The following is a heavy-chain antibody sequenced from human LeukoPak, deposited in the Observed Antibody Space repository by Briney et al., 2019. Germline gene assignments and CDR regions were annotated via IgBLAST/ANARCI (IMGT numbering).Heavy chain of an antibody. CDR2: ISYDGTNK. Sequence: PGGSLRLSCAASGFTLSSYWMHWVRQAPGKGLEWVAVISYDGTNKYSADSVKGRFTISRDNSKNTLYLQMNSLRAEDTAVYYCAKVGNSWYYFDYWGQGTLVTVSS. CDR3: AKVGNSWYYFDY. V-gene: IGHV3-30*18. CDR1: GFTLSSYW. D-gene: IGHD6-13*01. J-gene: IGHJ4*02.